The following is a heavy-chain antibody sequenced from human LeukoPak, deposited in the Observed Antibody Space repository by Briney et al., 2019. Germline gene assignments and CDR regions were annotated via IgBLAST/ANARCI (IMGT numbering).Heavy chain of an antibody. Sequence: GGSLRLSCAASGFTVSSNYMSWVRQAPGKGLEWVSVIYSGGSTYYADSVKGRFTISRDNSKNTLYLQMNSLRVEDTAVYYCARDRRDYGDYWDAFDIWGQGTMVTVSS. CDR3: ARDRRDYGDYWDAFDI. CDR1: GFTVSSNY. CDR2: IYSGGST. D-gene: IGHD4-17*01. J-gene: IGHJ3*02. V-gene: IGHV3-53*01.